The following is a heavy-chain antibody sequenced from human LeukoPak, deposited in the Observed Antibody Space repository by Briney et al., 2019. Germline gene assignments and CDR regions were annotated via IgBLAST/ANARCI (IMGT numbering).Heavy chain of an antibody. CDR2: INPNSGGT. CDR1: GYTFTGYY. V-gene: IGHV1-2*02. D-gene: IGHD3-10*01. Sequence: ASVKVSCKASGYTFTGYYMRWVRQAPGQGLEWMGWINPNSGGTNYAQKFQGRVTMTRDTSISTAYMELSRLRSDDTAVYYCPRDRGGYYGSGSYYDYWGQGTLVTVSS. CDR3: PRDRGGYYGSGSYYDY. J-gene: IGHJ4*02.